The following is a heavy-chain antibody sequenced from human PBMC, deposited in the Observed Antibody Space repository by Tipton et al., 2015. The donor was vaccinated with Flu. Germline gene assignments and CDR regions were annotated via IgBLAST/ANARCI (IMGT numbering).Heavy chain of an antibody. CDR2: ISSSSSTI. J-gene: IGHJ4*02. CDR3: ARGTYYYDSSGYYSTY. V-gene: IGHV3-48*01. CDR1: GFTFSSYS. Sequence: SLRLSCAASGFTFSSYSMNWVRQAPGKGLEWVSYISSSSSTIYYADSVKGRFTISRDNAKNSLYLQMNSPRAEDTAVYYCARGTYYYDSSGYYSTYWGQGTLVTVSS. D-gene: IGHD3-22*01.